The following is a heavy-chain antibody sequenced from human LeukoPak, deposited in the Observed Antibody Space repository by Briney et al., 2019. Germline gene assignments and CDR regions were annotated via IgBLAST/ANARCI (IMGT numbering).Heavy chain of an antibody. CDR1: GGSFSGYY. CDR2: INHSGST. J-gene: IGHJ4*02. Sequence: SSETLSLTCAVYGGSFSGYYWSWIRQPPGKGLEWIGEINHSGSTNYNPSLKSRVTISVDTSKNQFSLKLSSVTAADTAVYYCARQSNSYGPDYWGQGTLVTVSS. CDR3: ARQSNSYGPDY. D-gene: IGHD5-18*01. V-gene: IGHV4-34*01.